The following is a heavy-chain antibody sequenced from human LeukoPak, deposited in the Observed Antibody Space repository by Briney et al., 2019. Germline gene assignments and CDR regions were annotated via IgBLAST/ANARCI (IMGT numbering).Heavy chain of an antibody. CDR2: INHSGST. J-gene: IGHJ6*02. CDR3: ARHIAVGEDV. Sequence: SETLSLTCAVYGGSFSGHYWSWIRQPPGKGLEWIGEINHSGSTNYNPSLKSRVTISVDASKNQFSLKLSSVTAADTAIYYCARHIAVGEDVWGQGTTVTVAS. CDR1: GGSFSGHY. V-gene: IGHV4-34*01. D-gene: IGHD6-19*01.